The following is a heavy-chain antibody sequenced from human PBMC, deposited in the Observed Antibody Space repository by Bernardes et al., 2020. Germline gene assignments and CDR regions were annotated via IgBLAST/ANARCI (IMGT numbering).Heavy chain of an antibody. CDR1: GGSFSGYY. CDR2: INHSGST. V-gene: IGHV4-34*01. CDR3: ARRPRFGVVINGMDV. Sequence: SETLSLTCAVYGGSFSGYYWSWIRQPPGKGLEWIGEINHSGSTNYNPSLKSRVTISVDTSKNQFSLKLSSVTAADTAVYYCARRPRFGVVINGMDVWGKGTTVTVSS. J-gene: IGHJ6*04. D-gene: IGHD3-3*01.